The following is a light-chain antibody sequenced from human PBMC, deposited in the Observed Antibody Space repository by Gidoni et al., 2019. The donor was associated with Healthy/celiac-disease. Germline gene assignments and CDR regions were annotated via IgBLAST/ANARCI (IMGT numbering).Light chain of an antibody. CDR2: DVS. CDR1: SSDVGDYNY. Sequence: QSALTQPRPVSWSPGQSATISCTGTSSDVGDYNYVSWYQQQPGKAPKLMIYDVSKRPSGVPDRFSGSKSGNTASMTVSELQAEDEADYYCCSYAGSYTYVFGTGTKVTVL. J-gene: IGLJ1*01. CDR3: CSYAGSYTYV. V-gene: IGLV2-11*01.